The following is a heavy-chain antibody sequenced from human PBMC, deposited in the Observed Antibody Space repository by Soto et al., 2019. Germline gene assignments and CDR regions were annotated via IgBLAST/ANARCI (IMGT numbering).Heavy chain of an antibody. V-gene: IGHV4-59*01. J-gene: IGHJ6*02. Sequence: QVQLQESGPGLVKPSETLSLTCTVSGGSISSYYWSWIRQPPGKGLEWIGYIYYSGSTNYNPSLKSRVTISVDTSKNQFSLKLSSVTAADTAVYYCARDKSLSIAARQGYGMDVWGQGTTVTVSS. CDR2: IYYSGST. D-gene: IGHD6-6*01. CDR3: ARDKSLSIAARQGYGMDV. CDR1: GGSISSYY.